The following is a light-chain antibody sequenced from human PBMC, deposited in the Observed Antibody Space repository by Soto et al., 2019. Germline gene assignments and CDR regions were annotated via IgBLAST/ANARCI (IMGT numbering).Light chain of an antibody. CDR3: QQYGASPYT. Sequence: EIVMTQSPATLSVSPGASATLSCRASQSVSSNLAWYQQKPGQAPRLLIYGASTRATGIPARFSGSGSGTEFTLTISSLQSEDFAVYYCQQYGASPYTLGQGTKVDIK. J-gene: IGKJ2*01. CDR1: QSVSSN. V-gene: IGKV3-15*01. CDR2: GAS.